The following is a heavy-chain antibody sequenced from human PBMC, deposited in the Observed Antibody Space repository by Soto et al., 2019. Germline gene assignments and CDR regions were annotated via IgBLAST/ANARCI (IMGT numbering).Heavy chain of an antibody. Sequence: QVQLVQSGAEVKKPGASVKVSCKASGYTFTSYAMHWGRQAPGQRLEWMGWINAGNGNRKDSQKFQASVTITRDTSASTAYIKHSSLRSEDTALYYCAGDAELGSDPFDYWGQGTLVTVSS. D-gene: IGHD7-27*01. J-gene: IGHJ4*02. CDR1: GYTFTSYA. V-gene: IGHV1-3*01. CDR3: AGDAELGSDPFDY. CDR2: INAGNGNR.